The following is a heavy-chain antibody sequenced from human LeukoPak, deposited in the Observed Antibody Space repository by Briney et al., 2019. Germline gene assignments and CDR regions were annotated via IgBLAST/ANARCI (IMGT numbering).Heavy chain of an antibody. CDR3: TTALTGRWELLDY. CDR1: GFTFSNAW. V-gene: IGHV3-15*01. D-gene: IGHD1-26*01. J-gene: IGHJ4*02. Sequence: GGSLRLSCAVSGFTFSNAWMSWVRQAPGKGLEWVGRIKSKTDGGATDYAAPVKGRFTISRDDSKNTLYLQMNSLKTEDTAVYYCTTALTGRWELLDYWGQGTLVTVSS. CDR2: IKSKTDGGAT.